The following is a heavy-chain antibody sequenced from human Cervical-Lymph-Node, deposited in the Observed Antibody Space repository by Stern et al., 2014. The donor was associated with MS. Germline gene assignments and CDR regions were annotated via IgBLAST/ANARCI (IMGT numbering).Heavy chain of an antibody. D-gene: IGHD6-13*01. CDR1: GVSINNASYY. Sequence: QVQLQESGPGLVKPSQTLSLICTVSGVSINNASYYWNWIRQHPGKGLEWIGSIYRSGSTYYNPSLKSRVTISVDTSKNHFSVNLAFVTAADTAVYYCAREGARGAAGSWGQGTLVTVSS. CDR3: AREGARGAAGS. CDR2: IYRSGST. V-gene: IGHV4-31*03. J-gene: IGHJ4*02.